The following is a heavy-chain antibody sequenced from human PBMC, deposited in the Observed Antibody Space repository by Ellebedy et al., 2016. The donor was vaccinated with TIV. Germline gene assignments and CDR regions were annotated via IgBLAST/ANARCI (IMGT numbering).Heavy chain of an antibody. CDR1: GFTFSSST. Sequence: GGSLRLXXAASGFTFSSSTMHWVRQAPGWGLDWVAGISFDGRAVHYADSVKGRFTISRDNSKNTLSLQMNSLRGEDSAIYYCARGPYSSGHCDAFDVWGRGTAVTASS. J-gene: IGHJ3*01. V-gene: IGHV3-30*04. D-gene: IGHD6-19*01. CDR2: ISFDGRAV. CDR3: ARGPYSSGHCDAFDV.